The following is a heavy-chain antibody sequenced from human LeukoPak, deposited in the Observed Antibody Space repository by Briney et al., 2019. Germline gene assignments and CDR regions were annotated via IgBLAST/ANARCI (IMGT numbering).Heavy chain of an antibody. D-gene: IGHD3-22*01. V-gene: IGHV3-30*02. CDR3: ATLPYYYDSSGSYYFDY. CDR2: IRYDGSNK. Sequence: GGSLRLSCGASGFTFSSYGMHWVRQAPGKGLEWVAFIRYDGSNKYYADSVKGRFTISRDNSKNTLYLQMDSLRVEDTAVYYCATLPYYYDSSGSYYFDYWGQGTLVTVSS. J-gene: IGHJ4*02. CDR1: GFTFSSYG.